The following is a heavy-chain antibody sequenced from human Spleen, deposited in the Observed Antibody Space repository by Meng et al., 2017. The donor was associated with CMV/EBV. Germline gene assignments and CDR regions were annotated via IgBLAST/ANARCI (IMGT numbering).Heavy chain of an antibody. D-gene: IGHD4-17*01. CDR2: IQFDGSNE. CDR1: GFTFSNYG. J-gene: IGHJ4*02. Sequence: GGSLRLSCAASGFTFSNYGMHWVRQAPGKGLERVAFIQFDGSNEYYADSVKGRFPISRDNSKNTLYLQMNSLRVEDTAVYYCAKISSTVTRIRPPGLWGQGTLVTVSS. V-gene: IGHV3-30*02. CDR3: AKISSTVTRIRPPGL.